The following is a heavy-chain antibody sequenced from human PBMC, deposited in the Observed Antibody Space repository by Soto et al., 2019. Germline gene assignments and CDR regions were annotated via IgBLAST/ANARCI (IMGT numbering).Heavy chain of an antibody. Sequence: EVQLLESGGGLVQPGGSLRLSCAASGFTFSSYAMSCVRQAPGEGLEWISSISGSGGGTDVADSVKGRFTISRDNSKNTRHLQRNSLRAEDTDVYYGAKERRYDYIWGRWNYWGQGTMVTVSS. CDR1: GFTFSSYA. D-gene: IGHD3-16*01. CDR2: ISGSGGGT. V-gene: IGHV3-23*01. J-gene: IGHJ4*02. CDR3: AKERRYDYIWGRWNY.